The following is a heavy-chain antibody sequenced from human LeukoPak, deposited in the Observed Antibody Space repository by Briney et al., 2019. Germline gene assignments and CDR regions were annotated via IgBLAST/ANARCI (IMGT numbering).Heavy chain of an antibody. CDR3: AGDRNSDWYSPLDY. J-gene: IGHJ4*02. Sequence: PGGSLRLSCVASGFTFTKCAMSWIRQAPGKGLEWVAIITATGDTAYYADSVKGRFTISIDNSRNTVYMQRDSLRAEDTAIYYCAGDRNSDWYSPLDYWGQGSQVTVSP. D-gene: IGHD6-19*01. CDR2: ITATGDTA. CDR1: GFTFTKCA. V-gene: IGHV3-23*01.